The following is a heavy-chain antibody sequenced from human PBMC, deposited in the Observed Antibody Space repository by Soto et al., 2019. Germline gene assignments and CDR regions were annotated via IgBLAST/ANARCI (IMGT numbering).Heavy chain of an antibody. V-gene: IGHV3-23*01. D-gene: IGHD3-10*01. J-gene: IGHJ4*02. CDR2: VSIGSDNL. CDR3: ANDYSGDAFCDY. Sequence: EVQLLESGGGLVQPGGSLRLSCEASGFTFTNYGMSWLRQAPGKGLEWLATVSIGSDNLHYAGSVKGRFTISRDNARNTLYLQITRMRAEDTDVYYSANDYSGDAFCDYWGRGTLVTGSS. CDR1: GFTFTNYG.